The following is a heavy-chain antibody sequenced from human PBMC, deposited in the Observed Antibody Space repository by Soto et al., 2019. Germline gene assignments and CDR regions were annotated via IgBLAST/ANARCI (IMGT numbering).Heavy chain of an antibody. D-gene: IGHD1-1*01. CDR3: ATWHLQEHAYDI. CDR1: GFTVSGKKY. J-gene: IGHJ3*02. Sequence: GGSLRLSCEAFGFTVSGKKYVAWVRQAPGKGLEWVSALYDLDGTYYADSVKGRFTTSSDSSRTTVYLQMSSLRPDDTAVYSCATWHLQEHAYDIWGQGTMVTVSS. V-gene: IGHV3-53*01. CDR2: LYDLDGT.